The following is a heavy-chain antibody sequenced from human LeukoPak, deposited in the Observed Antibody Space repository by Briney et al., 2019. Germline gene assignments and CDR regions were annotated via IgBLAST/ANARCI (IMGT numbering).Heavy chain of an antibody. J-gene: IGHJ2*01. Sequence: GGSLRVACAASGFTFSSYAMNWVRQAPGKGLEWVSDISGSGGSTYYADSVKGRFTISRDNSKNTVFLQMNSLRAEDTAIYYCARDEASWYFDLWGRGTLVTVSS. V-gene: IGHV3-23*01. CDR1: GFTFSSYA. CDR2: ISGSGGST. CDR3: ARDEASWYFDL.